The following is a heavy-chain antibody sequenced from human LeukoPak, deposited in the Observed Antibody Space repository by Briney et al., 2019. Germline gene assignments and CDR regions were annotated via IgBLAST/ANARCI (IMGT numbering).Heavy chain of an antibody. D-gene: IGHD3-10*01. Sequence: ASVKVSCKASGYTFTGYYMHWVRQAPGQGLEWMGRINPNSGGTNYAQKFQGRVTMTRDTSISTAYMELSGLRSDDTAVYYCARGWFGELYGYYYYYMDVWGTGTTVTVSS. V-gene: IGHV1-2*06. J-gene: IGHJ6*03. CDR2: INPNSGGT. CDR1: GYTFTGYY. CDR3: ARGWFGELYGYYYYYMDV.